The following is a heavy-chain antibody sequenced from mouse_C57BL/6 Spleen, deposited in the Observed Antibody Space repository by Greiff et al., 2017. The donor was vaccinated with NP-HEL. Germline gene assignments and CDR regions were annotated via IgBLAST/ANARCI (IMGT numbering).Heavy chain of an antibody. CDR3: AYGPWFAY. J-gene: IGHJ3*01. Sequence: QVQLQQSGPELVKPGASVKISCKASGYAFSSSWMNWVKQRPGKGLEWIGRIYPGDGDTNYNGKFKGKATLTADKSSSTAYMQLSSLTSEDSAVYCCAYGPWFAYWGQGTLVTVSA. D-gene: IGHD1-1*02. CDR2: IYPGDGDT. V-gene: IGHV1-82*01. CDR1: GYAFSSSW.